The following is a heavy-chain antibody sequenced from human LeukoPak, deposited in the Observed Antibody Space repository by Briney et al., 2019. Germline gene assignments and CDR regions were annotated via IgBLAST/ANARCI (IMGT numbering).Heavy chain of an antibody. V-gene: IGHV3-23*01. J-gene: IGHJ4*02. CDR3: AKDYSFTTFGVGNFDY. D-gene: IGHD3-3*01. CDR1: GFTFSSYA. Sequence: GGSLRLSCAASGFTFSSYAMSWVRQAPGKGLEWVSAISGSGGSTYYADSVKGRFTISRDNSKNTLYLQMNSLRAEDTAVYYCAKDYSFTTFGVGNFDYWGQGTLVTVSS. CDR2: ISGSGGST.